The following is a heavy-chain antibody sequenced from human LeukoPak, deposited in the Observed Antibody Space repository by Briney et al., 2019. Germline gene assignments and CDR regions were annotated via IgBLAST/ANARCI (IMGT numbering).Heavy chain of an antibody. Sequence: PGGSLRLSCAASGFTLRSYWMHWVRQLPGKGLVCVSRINGDGRSTSYADSVKGRFTISRDNAKNTLSLQMNSLRDEDTGVYYCVREPTGALNFDLWGRGTLVTVSS. D-gene: IGHD7-27*01. V-gene: IGHV3-74*01. CDR3: VREPTGALNFDL. CDR1: GFTLRSYW. CDR2: INGDGRST. J-gene: IGHJ2*01.